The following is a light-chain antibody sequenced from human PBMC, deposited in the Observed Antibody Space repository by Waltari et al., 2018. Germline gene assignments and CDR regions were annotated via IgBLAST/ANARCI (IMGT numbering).Light chain of an antibody. CDR2: EVN. J-gene: IGLJ1*01. CDR3: SSYAGSNTYV. CDR1: SSDVGGNNF. Sequence: QSALTQPPSASGSPGQSVTISCTGTSSDVGGNNFVSWYQQHPGKAPKLIIYEVNRRPAGGPDHFSGSKSGNTASLTVSGLQAEDEADYYCSSYAGSNTYVFGTGTKVTVL. V-gene: IGLV2-8*01.